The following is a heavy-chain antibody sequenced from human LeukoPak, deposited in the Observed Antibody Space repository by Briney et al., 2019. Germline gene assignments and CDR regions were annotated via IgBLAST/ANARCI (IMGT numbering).Heavy chain of an antibody. CDR3: ARDKVAVDGPRFDP. J-gene: IGHJ5*02. Sequence: SETLSLTCLVSGGSISSHYWTWIRQPPGKGLEWIGYISYSGSTNYNPSLKSRVTMSVDTSMNHFSLKLTSVTAADTAVYYCARDKVAVDGPRFDPWGQGTLVTVSS. D-gene: IGHD6-19*01. V-gene: IGHV4-59*11. CDR2: ISYSGST. CDR1: GGSISSHY.